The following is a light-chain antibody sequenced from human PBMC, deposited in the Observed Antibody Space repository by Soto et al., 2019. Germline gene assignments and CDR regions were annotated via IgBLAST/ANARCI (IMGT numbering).Light chain of an antibody. CDR2: AAS. Sequence: EIVMTQSPATLSVSPGERATLSCRASHSISSNLAWYHQKPGQAPSLLIYAASTGATGIPARFSGSGSGTEFTLTISRLQSEDFAVYYCQQYNNWPLTFGGGTRVEIK. V-gene: IGKV3-15*01. CDR3: QQYNNWPLT. J-gene: IGKJ4*01. CDR1: HSISSN.